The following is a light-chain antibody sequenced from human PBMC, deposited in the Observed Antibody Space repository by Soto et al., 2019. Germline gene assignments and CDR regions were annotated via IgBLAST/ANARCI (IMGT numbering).Light chain of an antibody. J-gene: IGLJ1*01. V-gene: IGLV2-8*01. CDR1: SSDVGGYNY. CDR2: EVS. Sequence: QSVRTRPPSASGSPGQSVTISCTGTSSDVGGYNYVSWYQQHPGKAPKLMIYEVSKRPSGVPDRFSGSKSGNTASLTVSGLQAEDEADYYCSSYAGSNNYVFGTGTKVTVL. CDR3: SSYAGSNNYV.